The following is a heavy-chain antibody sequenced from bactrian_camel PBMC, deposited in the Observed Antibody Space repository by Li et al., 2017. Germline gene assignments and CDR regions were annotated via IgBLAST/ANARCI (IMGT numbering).Heavy chain of an antibody. V-gene: IGHV3-2*01. J-gene: IGHJ7*01. D-gene: IGHD3*01. CDR2: IAGDGSST. CDR1: APTFRRDA. Sequence: HVQLVESGGGRVQPGESLRLSCAASAPTFRRDAMMWVRQAPGKGLEWLSSIAGDGSSTYYTDSVRGRFTISQDNAKNTLYLEMNSLKPEDTAMYYCASDFGHEFCSGLLMAGVDYWGKGTQVTVS.